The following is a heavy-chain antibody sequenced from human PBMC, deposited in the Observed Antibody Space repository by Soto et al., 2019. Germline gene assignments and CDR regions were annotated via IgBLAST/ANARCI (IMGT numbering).Heavy chain of an antibody. CDR2: IYPGDSDT. Sequence: GESLKISCKGSGYSFTSYWIGWVRQMPGKGLEWMGIIYPGDSDTRYSPSFQGQVTISADKSISTAYLQWSSLKASDTAMYYCASSAYVSSGYYSYYFDYWGQGTLVTVSS. CDR3: ASSAYVSSGYYSYYFDY. V-gene: IGHV5-51*01. J-gene: IGHJ4*02. CDR1: GYSFTSYW. D-gene: IGHD3-22*01.